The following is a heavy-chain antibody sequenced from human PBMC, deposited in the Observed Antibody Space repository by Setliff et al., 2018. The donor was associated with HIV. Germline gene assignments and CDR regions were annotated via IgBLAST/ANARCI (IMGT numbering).Heavy chain of an antibody. J-gene: IGHJ4*02. CDR2: IHYGGFF. V-gene: IGHV4-39*01. CDR3: ARPALGIGGGSRFDN. D-gene: IGHD3-10*01. CDR1: GGSFRSSRYY. Sequence: SETLCLTCTVSGGSFRSSRYYWGWIRQPPGKGLEWIGNIHYGGFFWYSPSLKSRVTISVDTSKNQFSLKLSSVTAADTAVYYCARPALGIGGGSRFDNWGQGTRVTVS.